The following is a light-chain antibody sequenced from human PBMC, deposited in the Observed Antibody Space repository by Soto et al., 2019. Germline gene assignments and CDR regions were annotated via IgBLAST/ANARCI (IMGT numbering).Light chain of an antibody. CDR3: QQRSNWIT. J-gene: IGKJ5*01. V-gene: IGKV3-11*01. CDR2: DAS. CDR1: QSVSSY. Sequence: EIVLTQSPATLSLSPGESATLSCRASQSVSSYLAWYQQKPDQAPRLLIYDASNRATGIQARFSGSGSGTEFTLTIRSLEPEDFAVYYCQQRSNWITFGQGTRLEIK.